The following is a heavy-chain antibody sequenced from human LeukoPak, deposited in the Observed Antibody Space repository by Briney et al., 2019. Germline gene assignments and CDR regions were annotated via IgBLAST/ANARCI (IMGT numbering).Heavy chain of an antibody. CDR1: GFTFSDYY. Sequence: GGSLSLSCAASGFTFSDYYMSWIRQAPGKGLEWVSYISGSRSYTNYADSVKGRFTISRDNAKNSLFLQMNSLRGEDTAVYYCARVDRAAAHHVACDIWGQGTMVTVSS. V-gene: IGHV3-11*05. D-gene: IGHD6-13*01. CDR3: ARVDRAAAHHVACDI. CDR2: ISGSRSYT. J-gene: IGHJ3*02.